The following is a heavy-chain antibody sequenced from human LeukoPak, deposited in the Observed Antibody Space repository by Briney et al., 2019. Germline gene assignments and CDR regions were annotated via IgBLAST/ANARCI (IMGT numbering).Heavy chain of an antibody. V-gene: IGHV4-59*01. Sequence: SETLSLTCTVSGGSISSYYWSWIRQPPGKGLEWIGYIYYSGSTNYNPSLKSRVTISVDTSKNQFSLKLSSVTAADTAVHYCARTAMVMGYYYYYMDVWGKGTTVTVSS. J-gene: IGHJ6*03. D-gene: IGHD5-18*01. CDR3: ARTAMVMGYYYYYMDV. CDR1: GGSISSYY. CDR2: IYYSGST.